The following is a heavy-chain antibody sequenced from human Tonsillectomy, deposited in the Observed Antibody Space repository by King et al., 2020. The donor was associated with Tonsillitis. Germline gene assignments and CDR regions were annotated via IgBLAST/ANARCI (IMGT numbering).Heavy chain of an antibody. J-gene: IGHJ6*02. V-gene: IGHV3-30-3*01. CDR1: GFTFSSYA. CDR3: ARDHDCGGDCYSVLYYYGMDV. D-gene: IGHD2-21*02. Sequence: VQLVESGGGVVQPGRSLRLSCAASGFTFSSYAMHWVRQAPGKGLEWVAVISYDGSNKYYADSVKGRFTISRDNSKNTLYLQMNSLRAEDTAVYYCARDHDCGGDCYSVLYYYGMDVWGQGTTVTVSS. CDR2: ISYDGSNK.